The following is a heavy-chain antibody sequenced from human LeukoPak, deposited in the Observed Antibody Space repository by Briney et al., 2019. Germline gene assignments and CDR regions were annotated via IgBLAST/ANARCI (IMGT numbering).Heavy chain of an antibody. CDR3: ASALYTVTPTDY. CDR1: GFTFSSYG. V-gene: IGHV3-30*02. J-gene: IGHJ4*02. CDR2: IRYDGSNK. Sequence: QSGGSLRLSCAAPGFTFSSYGMHWVRQAPGKGLEWVAFIRYDGSNKYYADSVKGRFTISRDNSKNTLYLQMNSLRAEDTAVYYCASALYTVTPTDYWGQGTLVTVSS. D-gene: IGHD4-17*01.